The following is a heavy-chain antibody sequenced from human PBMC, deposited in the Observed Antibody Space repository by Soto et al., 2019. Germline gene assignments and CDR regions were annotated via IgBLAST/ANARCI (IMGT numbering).Heavy chain of an antibody. CDR1: GYTLTELS. D-gene: IGHD2-8*01. V-gene: IGHV1-24*01. J-gene: IGHJ5*02. CDR3: ATVGNCTNGVCSAGIWFDP. Sequence: ASVKVSCKVSGYTLTELSMHWVRQAPGKGLEWMGGFDPEDGETIYAQKFQGRVTMTEDTSTDTAYMELSSLRSEDTAVYYCATVGNCTNGVCSAGIWFDPWGQGTLVTVSS. CDR2: FDPEDGET.